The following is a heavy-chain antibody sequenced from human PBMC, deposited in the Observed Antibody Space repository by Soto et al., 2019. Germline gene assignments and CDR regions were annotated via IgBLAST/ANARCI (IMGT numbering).Heavy chain of an antibody. J-gene: IGHJ3*02. D-gene: IGHD6-13*01. V-gene: IGHV3-74*01. Sequence: LRLSCAASGFTFSSYWMHWVRQAPGKGLVWVSRINSDGSSTSYADSVKGRFTISRDNAKNTLYLQMSSLRAEDTAVYYCARDSTTYSSSWQDAFDIWGQGTMVTVSS. CDR2: INSDGSST. CDR1: GFTFSSYW. CDR3: ARDSTTYSSSWQDAFDI.